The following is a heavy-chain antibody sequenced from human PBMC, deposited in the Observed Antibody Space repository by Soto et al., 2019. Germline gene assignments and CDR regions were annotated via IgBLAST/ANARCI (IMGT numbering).Heavy chain of an antibody. CDR3: ARRIAGSSKVDN. CDR1: GASISSSSYR. J-gene: IGHJ4*02. Sequence: SETLSLTCTVPGASISSSSYRWVWIRQSPGKGLEWIGNMYYTGSTYYAPSLKSRVTISADTSKNQFPLNLNSVTAADTAVYYCARRIAGSSKVDNWGQGILVTVSS. CDR2: MYYTGST. D-gene: IGHD2-21*01. V-gene: IGHV4-39*01.